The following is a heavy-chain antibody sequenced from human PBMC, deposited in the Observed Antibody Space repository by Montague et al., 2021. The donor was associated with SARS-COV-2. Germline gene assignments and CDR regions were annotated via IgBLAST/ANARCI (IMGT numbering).Heavy chain of an antibody. CDR3: ASGIYPSGSYYNRYYYGLNI. V-gene: IGHV4-39*07. Sequence: SETLSLTCTVSGDSISYRSYYWGWIRQPPEKGLEWIGEINHSANTKYXPSLKSPVTISINTSKNQFSLKMTSVTAADTATYYCASGIYPSGSYYNRYYYGLNIWGPGTTVIVSS. J-gene: IGHJ6*02. CDR1: GDSISYRSYY. D-gene: IGHD3-10*01. CDR2: INHSANT.